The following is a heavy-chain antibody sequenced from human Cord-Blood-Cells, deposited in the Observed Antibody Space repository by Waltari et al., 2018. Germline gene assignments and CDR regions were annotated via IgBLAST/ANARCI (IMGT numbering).Heavy chain of an antibody. CDR3: TSNPVAGDY. D-gene: IGHD6-19*01. V-gene: IGHV3-49*04. Sequence: EVQLVESGGGLVKPGRSLRLSCTASGFTFGAYAMICVRQAPGKGLEWVGFIRSKAYGGTTEYAASVKGRFTISRDDSKSIAYLQMNSLKTEDTAVYYCTSNPVAGDYWGQGTLVTVSS. CDR2: IRSKAYGGTT. J-gene: IGHJ4*02. CDR1: GFTFGAYA.